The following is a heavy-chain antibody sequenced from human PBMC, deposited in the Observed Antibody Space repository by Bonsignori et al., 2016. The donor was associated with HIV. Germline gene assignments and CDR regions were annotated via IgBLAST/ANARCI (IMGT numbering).Heavy chain of an antibody. CDR3: ASWIFGVAKGYDAFDI. CDR2: IKQDGSEK. V-gene: IGHV3-7*01. J-gene: IGHJ3*02. Sequence: WIRQPPGKGLEWVANIKQDGSEKYYVDSVKGRFTISRDNAKNSLYLQMNSLRAEDTAVYYCASWIFGVAKGYDAFDIWGQGTMVTVSS. D-gene: IGHD3-3*01.